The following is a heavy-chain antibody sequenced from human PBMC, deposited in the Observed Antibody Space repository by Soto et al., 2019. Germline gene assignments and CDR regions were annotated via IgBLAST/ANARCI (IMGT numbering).Heavy chain of an antibody. CDR2: IYYSGST. CDR3: ASPSITILGVVDDWYFDL. Sequence: SSETLSLTCTVSGGSISSGGYYWGWIRQHPGKGLEWIGYIYYSGSTYYNPSLKSRVTISVDTSKNQLSLKLSSVTAADTAVYYCASPSITILGVVDDWYFDLWGRATLVTVSS. D-gene: IGHD3-3*01. V-gene: IGHV4-31*03. J-gene: IGHJ2*01. CDR1: GGSISSGGYY.